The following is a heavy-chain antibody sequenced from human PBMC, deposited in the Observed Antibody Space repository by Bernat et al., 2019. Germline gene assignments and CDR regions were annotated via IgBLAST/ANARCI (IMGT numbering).Heavy chain of an antibody. CDR3: ARAVVPAAILTGDYYYGMDV. Sequence: QVQLVQSGAEVKKPGASVKVSCKASGYTFTSYAMHWVRQAPGQGLEWMGWINPNSGGTNYAQKFQGWVTMTRDTSISTAYMELSRLRSDDTAVYYCARAVVPAAILTGDYYYGMDVWGQGTTVTVSS. CDR2: INPNSGGT. J-gene: IGHJ6*02. V-gene: IGHV1-2*04. CDR1: GYTFTSYA. D-gene: IGHD2-2*01.